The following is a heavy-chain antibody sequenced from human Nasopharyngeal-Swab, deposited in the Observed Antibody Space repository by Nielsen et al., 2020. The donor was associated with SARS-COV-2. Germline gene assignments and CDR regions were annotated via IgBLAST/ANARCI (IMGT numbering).Heavy chain of an antibody. CDR1: GYTFTSYG. Sequence: ASVKVSCKASGYTFTSYGISWVRQAPGQGLEWMGWISAYNGNTNYAQKLQGRVTMTTDTSMSTAYMELRSLRSDDTAVYYCARGGGYYDILTGSPPVAFDIWGQGTMVTVSS. J-gene: IGHJ3*02. CDR2: ISAYNGNT. CDR3: ARGGGYYDILTGSPPVAFDI. V-gene: IGHV1-18*01. D-gene: IGHD3-9*01.